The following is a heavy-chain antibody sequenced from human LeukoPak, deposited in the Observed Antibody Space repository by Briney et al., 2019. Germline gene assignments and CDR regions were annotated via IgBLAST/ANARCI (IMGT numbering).Heavy chain of an antibody. CDR2: INHSGST. D-gene: IGHD2-2*01. V-gene: IGHV4-39*07. CDR3: ARDIVVVPAATGSFDY. J-gene: IGHJ4*02. Sequence: SETLSLTCTVSGGSISSSGYYWSWIRQPPGKGLEWIGEINHSGSTNYNPSLKSRVTISVDTSKNQFSLKLSSVTAADTAVYYCARDIVVVPAATGSFDYWGQGALVTVSS. CDR1: GGSISSSGYY.